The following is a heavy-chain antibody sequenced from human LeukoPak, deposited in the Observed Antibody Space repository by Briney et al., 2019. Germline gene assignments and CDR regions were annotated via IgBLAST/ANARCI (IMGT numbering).Heavy chain of an antibody. CDR1: GFTFSSYS. Sequence: GGSLRLSCAASGFTFSSYSMNWVRQAPGKGLEWVSSISSSSSYIYYADSAKGRFTISRDNAKNSLYLQMNSLRAEDTDVYYCARDSIAAAGTSDYWGQGTLVTVSS. CDR3: ARDSIAAAGTSDY. D-gene: IGHD6-13*01. V-gene: IGHV3-21*01. CDR2: ISSSSSYI. J-gene: IGHJ4*02.